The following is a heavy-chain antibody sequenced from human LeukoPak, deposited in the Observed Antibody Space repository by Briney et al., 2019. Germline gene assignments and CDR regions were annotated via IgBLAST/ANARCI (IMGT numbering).Heavy chain of an antibody. J-gene: IGHJ4*02. CDR3: ARVYSPLDSYYYDSSGFNFDF. CDR2: IKQSGSEK. V-gene: IGHV3-7*01. D-gene: IGHD3-22*01. Sequence: GGSLRLSCAASGFTFSSYCMSWVRQAPGKGLEWVANIKQSGSEKYYVDSVKGRFTIYRNNHKNSLYLQINSLRDEDTAVYYCARVYSPLDSYYYDSSGFNFDFWGQGTLVTVSS. CDR1: GFTFSSYC.